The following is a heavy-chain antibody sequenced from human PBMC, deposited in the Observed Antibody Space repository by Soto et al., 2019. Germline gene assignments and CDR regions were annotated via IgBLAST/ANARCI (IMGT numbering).Heavy chain of an antibody. CDR2: ISYDGSNK. D-gene: IGHD3-22*01. V-gene: IGHV3-30-3*01. Sequence: GGSLRLSCAASGFTFSRYAMYWVRQAPVKGLEWVAVISYDGSNKYYADSVKGRVTISRDNSKNTVYLQMNSLGAEDTALYYCARDCEDSTAYNNYYYFGMDVWGQGTTVTVSS. CDR1: GFTFSRYA. CDR3: ARDCEDSTAYNNYYYFGMDV. J-gene: IGHJ6*02.